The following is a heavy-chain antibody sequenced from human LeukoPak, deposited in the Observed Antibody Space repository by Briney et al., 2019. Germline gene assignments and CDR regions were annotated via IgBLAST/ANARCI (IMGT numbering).Heavy chain of an antibody. Sequence: PGGSLRLSCEVSGFIFSNYGMHWVRQAPGKGLEWVSSLSGGADRTYYADSVKGRFTISRDNSKNTLYLQMNSLRAEDAAVYYCAKDRLQVETAQFVDWGQGTLVTVSS. V-gene: IGHV3-23*01. D-gene: IGHD5-12*01. J-gene: IGHJ4*02. CDR3: AKDRLQVETAQFVD. CDR2: LSGGADRT. CDR1: GFIFSNYG.